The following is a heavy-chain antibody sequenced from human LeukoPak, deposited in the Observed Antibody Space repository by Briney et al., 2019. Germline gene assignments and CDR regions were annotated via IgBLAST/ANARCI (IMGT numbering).Heavy chain of an antibody. Sequence: GGSLRLSCAASGFSFSDAWMGWVRQSPGKGLEWVGRIKSKTDGGTTDYAAPVKGRFGISRDDSINTLYLQMNSLRAEDTAVYYCAENWNLDYWGQGILVTVSS. D-gene: IGHD1-1*01. V-gene: IGHV3-15*01. CDR1: GFSFSDAW. CDR2: IKSKTDGGTT. CDR3: AENWNLDY. J-gene: IGHJ4*02.